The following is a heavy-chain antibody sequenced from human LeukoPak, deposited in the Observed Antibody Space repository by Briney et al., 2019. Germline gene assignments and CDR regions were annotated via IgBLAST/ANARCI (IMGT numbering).Heavy chain of an antibody. J-gene: IGHJ3*02. D-gene: IGHD2-15*01. V-gene: IGHV4-59*01. Sequence: SETLSLTCTVSGGSISNNYWSWIRQPPGKGLEWIGFIHYTGSTSYNPSLKSRVTISVDASKNNFSLRLSSVTAADTAVYYCARAELYCSGASCRFDGFDIWGQGTMVTFSS. CDR1: GGSISNNY. CDR2: IHYTGST. CDR3: ARAELYCSGASCRFDGFDI.